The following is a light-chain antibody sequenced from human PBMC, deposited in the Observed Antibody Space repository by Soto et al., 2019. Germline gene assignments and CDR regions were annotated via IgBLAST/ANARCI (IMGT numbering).Light chain of an antibody. V-gene: IGLV2-8*01. CDR2: EVS. CDR1: SSDVGGYNS. CDR3: SSYAGTKNLL. J-gene: IGLJ2*01. Sequence: QSALTQPPSASGSPGQSVTISCTGTSSDVGGYNSVSWYQQHPGKAPKLMIYEVSKRPSGVPDRFSASKSDNTAYLTVSGLQAEDEADYYCSSYAGTKNLLFGGGTKLTVL.